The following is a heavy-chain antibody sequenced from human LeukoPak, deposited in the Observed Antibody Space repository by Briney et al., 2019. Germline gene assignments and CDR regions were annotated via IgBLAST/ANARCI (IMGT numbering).Heavy chain of an antibody. CDR1: GYKFKTFG. CDR3: ARDRSNSDF. D-gene: IGHD4-11*01. Sequence: AASVKVSCKTSGYKFKTFGISWVRQAPGQGLEWMGWIRADKGKTDYAQKFQDRVTLTIDTSTSTAYMELRSLTSDDTATYYCARDRSNSDFWGQGTLVNVS. CDR2: IRADKGKT. V-gene: IGHV1-18*01. J-gene: IGHJ4*02.